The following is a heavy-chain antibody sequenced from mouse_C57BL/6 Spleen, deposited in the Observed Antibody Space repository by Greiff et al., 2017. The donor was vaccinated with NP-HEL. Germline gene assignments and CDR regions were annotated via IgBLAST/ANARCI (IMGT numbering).Heavy chain of an antibody. CDR3: ALPYYYGSSYWYFDV. D-gene: IGHD1-1*01. V-gene: IGHV1-55*01. Sequence: VQLQQPGAELVKPGASVKMSCKASGYTFTSYWITWVKQRPGQGLEWIGDIYPGSGSTNYNEKFKSKATLTVDTSSSTAYMQLSSLTSEDSAVYYCALPYYYGSSYWYFDVWGTGTTVTVSS. J-gene: IGHJ1*03. CDR2: IYPGSGST. CDR1: GYTFTSYW.